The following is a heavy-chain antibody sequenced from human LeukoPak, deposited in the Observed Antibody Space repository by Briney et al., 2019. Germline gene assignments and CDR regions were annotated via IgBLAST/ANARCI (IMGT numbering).Heavy chain of an antibody. Sequence: SQTLSLTCTVSGGSISSGGYYWSWIRQHPGKGLEWIGYIYYSGSTYYNPSLKSRVTISVDTSKTQFSLKLSSVTAADTAVYYCARGRRYYGSRSTFYFDYWGQGTLVTVSS. CDR3: ARGRRYYGSRSTFYFDY. CDR2: IYYSGST. J-gene: IGHJ4*02. CDR1: GGSISSGGYY. V-gene: IGHV4-31*03. D-gene: IGHD3-10*01.